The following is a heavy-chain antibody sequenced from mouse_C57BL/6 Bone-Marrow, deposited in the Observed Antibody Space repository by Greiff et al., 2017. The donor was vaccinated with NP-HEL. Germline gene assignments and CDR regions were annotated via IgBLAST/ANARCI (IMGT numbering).Heavy chain of an antibody. CDR2: ISNGGGST. J-gene: IGHJ4*01. Sequence: EVQGVESGGGLVQPGGSLKLSCAASGFTFSDYYMYWVRQTPEKRLEWVAYISNGGGSTYYPDTVKGRFTISRDNAKNTLYLQMSRLKSEDKAMYYCARRGNSTVVAGDYAMDYWGQGASVTVSS. CDR3: ARRGNSTVVAGDYAMDY. D-gene: IGHD1-1*01. V-gene: IGHV5-12*01. CDR1: GFTFSDYY.